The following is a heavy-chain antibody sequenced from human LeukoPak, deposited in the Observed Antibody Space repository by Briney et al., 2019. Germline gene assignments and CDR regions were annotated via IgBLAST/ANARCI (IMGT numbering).Heavy chain of an antibody. Sequence: GRSLRLSCAASGFTFSSYGMHWIRQAPGKGLEWVAVISYDGSNKYYADSVKGRFTISRDNSKNTLYLQMNSLRAEDTAVYYCAKDRDGYYRYYFDYWGQGTLVTVSS. V-gene: IGHV3-30*18. D-gene: IGHD3-22*01. CDR1: GFTFSSYG. J-gene: IGHJ4*02. CDR3: AKDRDGYYRYYFDY. CDR2: ISYDGSNK.